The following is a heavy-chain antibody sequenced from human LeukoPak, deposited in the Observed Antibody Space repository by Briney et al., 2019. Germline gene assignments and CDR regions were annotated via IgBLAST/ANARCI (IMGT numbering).Heavy chain of an antibody. D-gene: IGHD3-10*01. CDR3: ASTYGSGSYNYYYMDV. CDR1: GYTFTSYY. Sequence: ASVKVSCKAFGYTFTSYYMHWVRQAPGQGLEWMGIINPSGGSTSYAQKFQGRVTMTRDMSTSTVYMELSSLRSEDTAVYYCASTYGSGSYNYYYMDVWGKGTTVTVSS. V-gene: IGHV1-46*01. CDR2: INPSGGST. J-gene: IGHJ6*03.